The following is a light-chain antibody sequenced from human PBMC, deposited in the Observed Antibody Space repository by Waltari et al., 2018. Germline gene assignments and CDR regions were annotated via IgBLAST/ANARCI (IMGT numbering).Light chain of an antibody. Sequence: QLVLTQSPSASASLGASVKLTCTLSRGHSSTAIAWLQQQPEKGPRFLMKVNSDGSHRKGDEIPDRFSGASSGAERYLSISSLQSEDEADYFCQTGGHGTWVFGGGTKLTVL. CDR3: QTGGHGTWV. J-gene: IGLJ3*02. V-gene: IGLV4-69*01. CDR2: VNSDGSH. CDR1: RGHSSTA.